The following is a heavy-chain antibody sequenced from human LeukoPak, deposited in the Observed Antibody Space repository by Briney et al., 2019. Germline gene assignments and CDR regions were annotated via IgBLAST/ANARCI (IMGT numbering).Heavy chain of an antibody. CDR1: GFTFSSYW. Sequence: GGSLRLSCAASGFTFSSYWMSWVRQAPGKGLEWVANIKQDGSEKYYVDSVKGRFTISRDNAKNSLYLQMNSLRAEDTAVYYCARDLNLVYYDYVWGSYRYSYYFDYWGQGTLVTVSS. J-gene: IGHJ4*02. CDR2: IKQDGSEK. V-gene: IGHV3-7*01. CDR3: ARDLNLVYYDYVWGSYRYSYYFDY. D-gene: IGHD3-16*02.